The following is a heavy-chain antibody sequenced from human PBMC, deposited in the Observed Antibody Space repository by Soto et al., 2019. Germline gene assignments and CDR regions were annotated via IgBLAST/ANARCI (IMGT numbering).Heavy chain of an antibody. CDR2: IYWDDDK. D-gene: IGHD3-3*01. CDR3: AYRILRTVFGLITTTAIYFDF. V-gene: IGHV2-5*02. CDR1: GFSLTTSGVG. Sequence: QITLNESGPTVVKPAETLTLTCTFSGFSLTTSGVGVGWIRQSPGKAPEWLALIYWDDDKRYSASLKSRLTITKYTAKNQVVLTMASVYPADTATYYCAYRILRTVFGLITTTAIYFDFWGQGTPVVVSS. J-gene: IGHJ4*02.